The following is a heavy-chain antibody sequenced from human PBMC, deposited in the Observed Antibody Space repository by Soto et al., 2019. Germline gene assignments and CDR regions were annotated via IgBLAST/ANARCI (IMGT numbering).Heavy chain of an antibody. CDR3: ARDGREASGMDV. V-gene: IGHV4-59*11. J-gene: IGHJ6*02. CDR1: GGSISSHY. D-gene: IGHD1-26*01. Sequence: SETLSLTCTVSGGSISSHYWSWVRQAPGKGLEWIGHVYYRGSTTYNPSLRSRSTISVDTSNNQFSLKLNSVTTADTAVYYCARDGREASGMDVWGQGTKVTVSS. CDR2: VYYRGST.